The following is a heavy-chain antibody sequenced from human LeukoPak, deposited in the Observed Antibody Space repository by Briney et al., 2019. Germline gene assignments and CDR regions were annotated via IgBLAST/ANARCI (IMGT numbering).Heavy chain of an antibody. V-gene: IGHV3-9*01. CDR1: GFTFDDYA. J-gene: IGHJ4*02. CDR3: AKELTGFDY. Sequence: PGGSLRLSCAASGFTFDDYAMHWVRQAPGKGLEWVSGISWNSGSIGYADSVKGRFTISRDNAKNSLYLQMNSLRAEDTALYYCAKELTGFDYWGQGTLVTVSS. CDR2: ISWNSGSI.